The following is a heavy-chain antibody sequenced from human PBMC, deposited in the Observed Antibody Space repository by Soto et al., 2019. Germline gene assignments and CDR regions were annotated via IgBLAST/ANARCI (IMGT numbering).Heavy chain of an antibody. D-gene: IGHD5-12*01. V-gene: IGHV3-7*01. CDR2: IKQDGSEK. CDR3: ARDQGDGYNDGFDI. CDR1: GFTFRSYW. Sequence: PGGSLRLSCAASGFTFRSYWMSWVRQAPGKGLEWVANIKQDGSEKYYVDSVKGRFTISRDNTKHSLYLQMNSLRVEDTAVYYCARDQGDGYNDGFDIWGQGTMVTVSS. J-gene: IGHJ3*02.